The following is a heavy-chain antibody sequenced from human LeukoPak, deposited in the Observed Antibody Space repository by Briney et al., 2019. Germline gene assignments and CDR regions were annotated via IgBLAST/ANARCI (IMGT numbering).Heavy chain of an antibody. CDR2: ISWNSRSI. Sequence: GGSLRLSCAASGFTFEDYAIHWVRQAPGKGLEWVSGISWNSRSISYADSVKGRFTTSRDNAKNSLYLQMNSLRPEDTALYYCAKDSRRGLYYFDYWGQGTLVTVSS. CDR1: GFTFEDYA. CDR3: AKDSRRGLYYFDY. J-gene: IGHJ4*02. V-gene: IGHV3-9*01. D-gene: IGHD3-16*01.